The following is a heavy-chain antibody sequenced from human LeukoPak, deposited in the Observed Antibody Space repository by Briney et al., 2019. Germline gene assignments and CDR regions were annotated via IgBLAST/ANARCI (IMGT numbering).Heavy chain of an antibody. J-gene: IGHJ4*02. D-gene: IGHD3-22*01. V-gene: IGHV3-23*01. CDR1: GFTFRNYA. CDR2: ISDDGSDP. Sequence: GGSLRLSCAASGFTFRNYAMTWVRQAPGKGLEWVSAISDDGSDPKNAVTVKGRFTISRDNAKNSVCLQMNSLRAEDTAVYYCARVWSSGYTKDYWGQGTLVTVSS. CDR3: ARVWSSGYTKDY.